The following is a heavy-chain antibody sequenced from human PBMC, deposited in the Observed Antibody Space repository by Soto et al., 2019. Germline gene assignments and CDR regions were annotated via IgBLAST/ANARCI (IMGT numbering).Heavy chain of an antibody. CDR3: ARDLTGDPNY. CDR1: GYTFTGSS. V-gene: IGHV1-2*02. CDR2: INPNSGDT. Sequence: QVQLVQSGAEVKKPGASVNVSCEASGYTFTGSSIHWVRQAPGQGLEWMGYINPNSGDTIFAQKFQGRVTMTRDTSISTAYMELSSVTSDDTAVYYCARDLTGDPNYWGQGTLVTGSS. D-gene: IGHD7-27*01. J-gene: IGHJ4*02.